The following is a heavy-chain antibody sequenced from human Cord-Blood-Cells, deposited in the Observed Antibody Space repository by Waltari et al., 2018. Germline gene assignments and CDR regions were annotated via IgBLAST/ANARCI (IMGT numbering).Heavy chain of an antibody. CDR2: IYHSGST. CDR3: AGVSSIAAFDY. D-gene: IGHD6-6*01. V-gene: IGHV4-4*02. J-gene: IGHJ4*02. Sequence: QVQLQESGPGLVTPSGTLSLTCAVSGGSLSRSNWWSWVRQPPGKGLEWIGEIYHSGSTNYNPSLKRRVTISVDKSKNQFSLKLSSVTAADTAVYYCAGVSSIAAFDYWGQGTLVTVSS. CDR1: GGSLSRSNW.